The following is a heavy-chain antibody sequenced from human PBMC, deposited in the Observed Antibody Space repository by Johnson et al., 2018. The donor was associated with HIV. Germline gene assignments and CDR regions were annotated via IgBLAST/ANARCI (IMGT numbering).Heavy chain of an antibody. J-gene: IGHJ3*02. CDR1: GFTFDDYG. CDR2: INWNGGST. Sequence: VQLMESGGSVVRPGGSLRLSCATSGFTFDDYGMSWVRQAPGTGLEWVSGINWNGGSTGYADSVKGRFTISRDNAKNSLYLQMNSLRAEDTALYYCARVLIVVVVAAEIDAFDIWGQGTMVTVSS. CDR3: ARVLIVVVVAAEIDAFDI. D-gene: IGHD2-15*01. V-gene: IGHV3-20*04.